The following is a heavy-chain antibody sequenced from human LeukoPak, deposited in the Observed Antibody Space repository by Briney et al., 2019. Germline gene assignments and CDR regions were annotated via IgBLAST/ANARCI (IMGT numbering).Heavy chain of an antibody. V-gene: IGHV3-23*01. J-gene: IGHJ3*02. CDR3: ARISLDSSGYYHAFDI. Sequence: GGSVRLSCAASGFTFSSYAMSWVRQAPGKGLEWVSAISGSGGSTYYADSVKGRFTISRDNSKNTLYLHMNSLKTEDTAVYYCARISLDSSGYYHAFDIWGQGTIVLVSA. CDR2: ISGSGGST. D-gene: IGHD3-22*01. CDR1: GFTFSSYA.